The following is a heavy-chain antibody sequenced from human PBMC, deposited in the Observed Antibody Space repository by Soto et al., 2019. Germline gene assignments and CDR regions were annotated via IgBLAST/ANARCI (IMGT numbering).Heavy chain of an antibody. Sequence: QVQLQQWGAGLLKPSETLSLTCTVSGGSISSGGYYWSWIRQHPGKGLEWIGYIYYSGSTYYNPSLKSRVTISVDTSKNQFSLKLSSVTAADTAVYYCARELAGYYYGMDVWGQGTTVTVSS. V-gene: IGHV4-31*03. D-gene: IGHD6-19*01. CDR1: GGSISSGGYY. CDR2: IYYSGST. CDR3: ARELAGYYYGMDV. J-gene: IGHJ6*02.